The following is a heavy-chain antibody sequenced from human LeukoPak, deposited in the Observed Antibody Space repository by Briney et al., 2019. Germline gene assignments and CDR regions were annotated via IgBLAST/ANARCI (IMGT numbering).Heavy chain of an antibody. CDR1: GSTFSDYY. D-gene: IGHD3-16*01. J-gene: IGHJ4*02. Sequence: PGGSLRLSCAASGSTFSDYYMSWIRQAPGKGLEWVSYISSSGSTIYYADSVKGRFTISRDNAKNSLYLQMNSLRAEDTAVYYCARGDYDYVWGTLSSRWPFDYWGQGTLVTVSS. V-gene: IGHV3-11*04. CDR3: ARGDYDYVWGTLSSRWPFDY. CDR2: ISSSGSTI.